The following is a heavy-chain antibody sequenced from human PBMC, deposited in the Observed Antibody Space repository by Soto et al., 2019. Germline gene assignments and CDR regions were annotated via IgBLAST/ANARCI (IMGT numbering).Heavy chain of an antibody. J-gene: IGHJ6*02. CDR3: ARERTGTTSMDV. D-gene: IGHD1-1*01. Sequence: QVQLVQSGAEVKKPGASVKVSCKASGYTFTSYDINWVRQATGQGLEWMGWMNPNSGNTGFAQKFQGRVTMTRNTFISTAYMELSSLRSEDTVVYYCARERTGTTSMDVWGQGTTVTVSS. CDR2: MNPNSGNT. CDR1: GYTFTSYD. V-gene: IGHV1-8*01.